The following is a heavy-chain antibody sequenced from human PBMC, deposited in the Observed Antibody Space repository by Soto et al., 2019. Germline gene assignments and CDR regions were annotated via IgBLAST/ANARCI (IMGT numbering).Heavy chain of an antibody. CDR1: EFTFRSYW. D-gene: IGHD1-7*01. J-gene: IGHJ3*01. Sequence: GGSLRLSCAASEFTFRSYWMHWVRQSPGRGLVWVSRISGDGSSTTYADSVRGRFTISRDNAKTTVYLQMDSLRAEDADVYYCSSSIPGTYGAFDLWGQGTMVAVSS. V-gene: IGHV3-74*01. CDR2: ISGDGSST. CDR3: SSSIPGTYGAFDL.